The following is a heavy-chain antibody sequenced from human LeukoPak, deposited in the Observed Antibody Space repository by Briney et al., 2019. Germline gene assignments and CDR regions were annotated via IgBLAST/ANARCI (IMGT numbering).Heavy chain of an antibody. CDR2: IYYSGST. V-gene: IGHV4-39*07. CDR1: GGSISSSSYY. CDR3: ARGTQYCGNSFDY. J-gene: IGHJ4*02. Sequence: PSETLSLTCTVSGGSISSSSYYWGWIRQPPGKGLEWIGSIYYSGSTYYNPSLKSRVTISVDTSKNQFSLKLSSVTAADTAVYYSARGTQYCGNSFDYWGQGTLVTVSS. D-gene: IGHD2-21*01.